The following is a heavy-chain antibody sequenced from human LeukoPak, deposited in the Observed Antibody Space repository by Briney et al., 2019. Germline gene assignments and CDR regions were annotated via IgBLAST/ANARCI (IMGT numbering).Heavy chain of an antibody. CDR2: ISSSSSTI. D-gene: IGHD3-9*01. Sequence: GGSLRLSCAASGFSVTRNYVSWVRQAPGKGLEWVSYISSSSSTIYYADSVKGRFTISRDNAKNSLYLQMNSLRAEDTAVYYCARDSDWAFDSWGLGTLVTVSS. CDR1: GFSVTRNY. J-gene: IGHJ4*02. V-gene: IGHV3-48*01. CDR3: ARDSDWAFDS.